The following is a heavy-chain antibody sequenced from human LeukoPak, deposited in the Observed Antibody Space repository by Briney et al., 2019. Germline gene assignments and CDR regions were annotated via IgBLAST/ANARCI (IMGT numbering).Heavy chain of an antibody. CDR3: AKFPTDYTAIDY. CDR2: ISWNSGSI. CDR1: GFTFDDYA. Sequence: PGGSLRLSCAASGFTFDDYAMHWVRQAPGKGLEWVSGISWNSGSIGYADSVKGRFTISRDNAKNSLYLQMNSLRAEDTALYYCAKFPTDYTAIDYWGQGTLVTVSS. D-gene: IGHD5-18*01. V-gene: IGHV3-9*01. J-gene: IGHJ4*02.